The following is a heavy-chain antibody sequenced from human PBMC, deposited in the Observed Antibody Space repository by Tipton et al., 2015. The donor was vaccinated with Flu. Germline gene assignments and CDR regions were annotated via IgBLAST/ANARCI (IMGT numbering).Heavy chain of an antibody. V-gene: IGHV3-30*02. CDR2: IRYDGTTI. CDR1: GFTFSTYG. J-gene: IGHJ4*02. Sequence: SLRLSCAASGFTFSTYGMHWVRQAPGKGLEWVAFIRYDGTTIYYADSVKGRFTISRDNSKDMLYLQMNSLRAEDTAVFYCAKSGGFDSWNQGALVIVSS. CDR3: AKSGGFDS. D-gene: IGHD1-26*01.